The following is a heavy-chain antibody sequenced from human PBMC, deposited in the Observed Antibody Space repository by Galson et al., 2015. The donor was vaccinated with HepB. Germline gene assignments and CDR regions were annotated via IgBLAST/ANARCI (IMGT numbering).Heavy chain of an antibody. Sequence: PALVKPTQTLTLTCTFSGFSFSTHGVGVGWIRQPPGKALEWLAVNYWDDDKNYSPSLKSRLTITKDASKNQVVLTSANLDPVDTGTYFCAHLKPYSGCFDYWGQGTLVTVSS. CDR1: GFSFSTHGVG. J-gene: IGHJ4*02. CDR2: NYWDDDK. CDR3: AHLKPYSGCFDY. V-gene: IGHV2-5*02. D-gene: IGHD2-21*01.